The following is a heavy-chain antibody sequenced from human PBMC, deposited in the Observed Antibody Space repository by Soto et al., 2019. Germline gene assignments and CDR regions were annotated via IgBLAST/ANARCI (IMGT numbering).Heavy chain of an antibody. D-gene: IGHD3-10*01. V-gene: IGHV3-23*01. J-gene: IGHJ4*02. CDR3: ARRRDASGSYFDY. Sequence: GGSLRLSCAASGFTFGSYAMNWVRLAPGEGLEWVSAISGSGGSTCYADSVKGRFTISRDNSRNTLYLQMNSLRVDDTAGYFCARRRDASGSYFDYWGRGTLVTVSS. CDR2: ISGSGGST. CDR1: GFTFGSYA.